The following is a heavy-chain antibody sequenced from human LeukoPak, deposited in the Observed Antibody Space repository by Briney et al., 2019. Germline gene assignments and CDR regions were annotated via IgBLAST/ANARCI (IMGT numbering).Heavy chain of an antibody. CDR2: ISSSSSTI. Sequence: GGSLRLSCAVSGFTFSSYSMNWVRQAPGKGLEWVSYISSSSSTIYYADSVKGRFTISRDNAKNSLYLQMNSLRAEDTALYYCAKDIDSSGFDAFDIWGQGTMVTVSS. J-gene: IGHJ3*02. CDR3: AKDIDSSGFDAFDI. D-gene: IGHD3-22*01. CDR1: GFTFSSYS. V-gene: IGHV3-48*04.